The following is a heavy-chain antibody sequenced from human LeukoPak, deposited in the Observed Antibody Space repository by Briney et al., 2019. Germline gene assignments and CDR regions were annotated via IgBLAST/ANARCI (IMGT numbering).Heavy chain of an antibody. CDR3: AGDTHSSSWYDH. CDR1: GFTFTTYV. D-gene: IGHD6-19*01. J-gene: IGHJ5*02. V-gene: IGHV3-23*01. Sequence: SGGSLRLSCAASGFTFTTYVMSWVRQAPGKGLDWVSTIIPSGDNTFHADSVKGRFTISRDNSKNTLYLQMNSLRVEDAAVYYCAGDTHSSSWYDHWGQGTLVTVSS. CDR2: IIPSGDNT.